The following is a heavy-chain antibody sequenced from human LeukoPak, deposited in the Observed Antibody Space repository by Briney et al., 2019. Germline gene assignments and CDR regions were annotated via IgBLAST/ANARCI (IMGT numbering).Heavy chain of an antibody. J-gene: IGHJ4*02. CDR3: AKDIYYYGSGSFDY. D-gene: IGHD3-10*01. CDR1: GFTFDDYA. V-gene: IGHV3-9*03. Sequence: PGRSLRLSCAASGFTFDDYAMHWVRQAPGKGLEWVSGISWNSGSIGYADSVKGRFTISRDNAKNSLYLQMNSLRAEDMALYYCAKDIYYYGSGSFDYWGQGTLVTVSS. CDR2: ISWNSGSI.